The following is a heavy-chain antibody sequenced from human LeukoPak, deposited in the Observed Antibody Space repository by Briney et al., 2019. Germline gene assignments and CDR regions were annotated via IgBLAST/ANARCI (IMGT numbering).Heavy chain of an antibody. CDR1: GFTFDDYA. CDR2: ISWNSGSI. J-gene: IGHJ3*02. CDR3: AKDSSGWSDAFDI. Sequence: GGSLRLSCAASGFTFDDYAMHWVRQAPGKGLEWVSGISWNSGSIGYADSVKGRFTISRDNAKNPLYLQMNSLRAEDTALYYCAKDSSGWSDAFDIWGQGTMVTVSS. D-gene: IGHD6-19*01. V-gene: IGHV3-9*01.